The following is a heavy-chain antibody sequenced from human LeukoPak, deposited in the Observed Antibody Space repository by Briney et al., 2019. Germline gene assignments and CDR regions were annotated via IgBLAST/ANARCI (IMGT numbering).Heavy chain of an antibody. CDR1: GFTFSSYW. J-gene: IGHJ4*02. CDR3: ARGSGDLDF. CDR2: IKQDGSEK. V-gene: IGHV3-7*01. D-gene: IGHD4-17*01. Sequence: GGSLRLSCAASGFTFSSYWMSWVRQPPGKGLEWVASIKQDGSEKHYVDSVKGRFTISKDNAKNSLYLQMNSLRVEDTAVYYCARGSGDLDFWGQGTLVTVSS.